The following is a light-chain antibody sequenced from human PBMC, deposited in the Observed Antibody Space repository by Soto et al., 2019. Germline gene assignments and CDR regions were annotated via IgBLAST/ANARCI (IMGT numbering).Light chain of an antibody. CDR1: QSVSTY. CDR3: QHRNNWPWT. CDR2: DAS. J-gene: IGKJ1*01. Sequence: DNVLTQSPDTLSLSPGERATLSCRASQSVSTYLAWYQQKPGQGPRLLIYDASNRATGIPARFSGSGSGTDFTLTISSLEPEDFEVYYCQHRNNWPWTFGQGTKVDIK. V-gene: IGKV3-11*01.